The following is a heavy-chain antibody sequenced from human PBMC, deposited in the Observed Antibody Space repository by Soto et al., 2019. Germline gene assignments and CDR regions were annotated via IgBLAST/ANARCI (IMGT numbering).Heavy chain of an antibody. J-gene: IGHJ6*02. Sequence: SETLSLTCTVSGGSISSYYWSWIRQPPGKGLEWIGYIYYSGSTNYNPSLKSRVTISVDTSKNQFSLKLSSVTAADTAVYYCARGGYSYGYYYYYGMDVWGQGTTGTVSS. CDR1: GGSISSYY. CDR2: IYYSGST. V-gene: IGHV4-59*01. D-gene: IGHD5-18*01. CDR3: ARGGYSYGYYYYYGMDV.